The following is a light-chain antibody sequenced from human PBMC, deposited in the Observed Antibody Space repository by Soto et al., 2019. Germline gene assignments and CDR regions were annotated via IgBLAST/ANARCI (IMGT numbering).Light chain of an antibody. CDR1: SSYVGVYNY. V-gene: IGLV2-11*01. Sequence: QSALPQPRSVSWSRGQSVTISFSGTSSYVGVYNYFSWYQQHPGKAPKFMIYDVSKRPSGVPDRFSGSKSGNTPSLKISGLKAEDEGDYYCCSSAGSNSHYVFATWTKVPVL. CDR2: DVS. CDR3: CSSAGSNSHYV. J-gene: IGLJ1*01.